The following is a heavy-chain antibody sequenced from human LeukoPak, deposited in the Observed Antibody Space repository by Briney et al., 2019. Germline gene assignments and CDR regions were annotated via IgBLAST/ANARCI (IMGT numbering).Heavy chain of an antibody. V-gene: IGHV4-30-4*01. CDR3: ARDQWKGNMDTAMGGPGAFDI. CDR1: GGSISSGDYY. Sequence: SETLSLTCTVSGGSISSGDYYWSWIRQPPGKGLEWIGYIYYSGSTYYNPSLKSRFTISVDTSKNQFSLKLSSVTAADTAVYYCARDQWKGNMDTAMGGPGAFDIWGQGTMVTVPS. J-gene: IGHJ3*02. D-gene: IGHD5-18*01. CDR2: IYYSGST.